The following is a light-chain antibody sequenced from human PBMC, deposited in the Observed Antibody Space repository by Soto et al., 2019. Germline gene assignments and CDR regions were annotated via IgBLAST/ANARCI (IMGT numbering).Light chain of an antibody. CDR2: AAS. V-gene: IGKV1D-16*01. CDR1: QDIDRW. CDR3: QQYYSYPRT. J-gene: IGKJ1*01. Sequence: DIQMTQSPSSVSASVGDSVTISCRASQDIDRWLAWFQHKPGKAPKXLIYAASTLQSGVPSRFSGSGSGTDLTITISCLQSEDCETYYGQQYYSYPRTFGQGTKVDIK.